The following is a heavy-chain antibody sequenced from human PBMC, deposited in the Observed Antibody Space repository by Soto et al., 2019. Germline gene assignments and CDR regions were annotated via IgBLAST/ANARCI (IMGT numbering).Heavy chain of an antibody. CDR2: MNPNSGNT. CDR1: GYTFTSYD. CDR3: ARGLKLWEDYYYGMDV. J-gene: IGHJ6*02. D-gene: IGHD5-18*01. Sequence: QVQLVQSGAEVKKPGASVKVSCKASGYTFTSYDINWVRQATGQGFEWMGWMNPNSGNTGYAQKFQGSVTMTRNTSISTAYMELSSLRSEDTAVYYCARGLKLWEDYYYGMDVWGQGTTVTVSS. V-gene: IGHV1-8*01.